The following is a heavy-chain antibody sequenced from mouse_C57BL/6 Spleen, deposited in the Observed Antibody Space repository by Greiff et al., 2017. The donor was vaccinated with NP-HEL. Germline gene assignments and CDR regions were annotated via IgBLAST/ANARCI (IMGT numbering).Heavy chain of an antibody. CDR2: IDPETGGT. Sequence: QVQLQQSGAELVRPGASVTLSCKASGYTFTDYEMHWVKQTPVHGLEWIGAIDPETGGTAYNQKFKGKAILTADKSSSTAYMELRSLTSEDSAVYYCTRSIYYYGSRYFDVWGTGTTVTVSS. J-gene: IGHJ1*03. CDR1: GYTFTDYE. CDR3: TRSIYYYGSRYFDV. V-gene: IGHV1-15*01. D-gene: IGHD1-1*01.